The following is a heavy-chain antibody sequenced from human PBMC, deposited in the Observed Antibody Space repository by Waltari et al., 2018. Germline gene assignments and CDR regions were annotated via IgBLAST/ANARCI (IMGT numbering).Heavy chain of an antibody. CDR2: INPDRSSI. CDR3: AGDRESR. CDR1: FPFSDYW. Sequence: EVQLVESGGDLVQPGGSLRLCCPAFPFSDYWMSGVRQAPGKGLEWVAIINPDRSSIYYLDSVKGRFTISRDNAKKSLYLQMNSLRVEDTAVYYCAGDRESRWGQGTTVTVSS. J-gene: IGHJ6*02. V-gene: IGHV3-7*01.